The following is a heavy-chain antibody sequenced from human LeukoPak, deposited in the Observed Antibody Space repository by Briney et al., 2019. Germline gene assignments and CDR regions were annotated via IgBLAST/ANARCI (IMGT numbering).Heavy chain of an antibody. CDR3: ARAVDSGYVSAYYYYYGMDV. CDR1: GFTFSSYW. CDR2: INSDGSST. Sequence: TGGSLRLSCAASGFTFSSYWMHWVRQAPGKGLVWVSRINSDGSSTSYADSVKGRFTISRDNAKNTLYLQMNSLRAEDTAVYYCARAVDSGYVSAYYYYYGMDVWGQGTTVTVSS. D-gene: IGHD5-12*01. J-gene: IGHJ6*02. V-gene: IGHV3-74*01.